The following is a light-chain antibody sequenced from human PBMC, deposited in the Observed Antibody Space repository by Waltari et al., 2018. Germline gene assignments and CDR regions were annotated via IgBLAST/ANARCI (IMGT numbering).Light chain of an antibody. CDR1: QSVSRSR. V-gene: IGKV3-20*01. CDR3: QQFGSSVMYT. J-gene: IGKJ2*01. Sequence: EVVLTQSPGTLALSPGERATLSCRASQSVSRSRIAWYLHKPGQAPRLRIYGASGRATGIPDRFSGSGSGTDFTLTISRVEPEDFAVYYCQQFGSSVMYTFGQGTKLEIE. CDR2: GAS.